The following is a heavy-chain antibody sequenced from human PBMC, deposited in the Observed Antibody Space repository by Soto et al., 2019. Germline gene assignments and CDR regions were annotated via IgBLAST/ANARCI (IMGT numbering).Heavy chain of an antibody. V-gene: IGHV3-23*01. Sequence: EVQILESGGGLIQPGESLRLSCAASGFTFSTYTMSWVRQAPEKGLEWVSSISASGGSTYHADSVKGRFTIFRDNFNNTLFLHMSRLRADDTAVYYCASEVAVGLFDYWGQGTLVTVSS. CDR1: GFTFSTYT. CDR3: ASEVAVGLFDY. J-gene: IGHJ4*02. D-gene: IGHD6-19*01. CDR2: ISASGGST.